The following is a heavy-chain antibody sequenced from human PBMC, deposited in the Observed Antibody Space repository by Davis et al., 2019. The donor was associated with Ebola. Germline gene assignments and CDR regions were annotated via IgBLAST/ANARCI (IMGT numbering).Heavy chain of an antibody. Sequence: ASVKVSCKASGYTFTSYAMHWVRQAPGQRLEWMGWINAGNGNTKYSQKFQGRVTITRDTSASTAYMELSSLRAEDTAVYYCARLPNFDWLSDWGQGTTVTVSS. V-gene: IGHV1-3*01. CDR2: INAGNGNT. CDR1: GYTFTSYA. CDR3: ARLPNFDWLSD. D-gene: IGHD3-9*01. J-gene: IGHJ6*02.